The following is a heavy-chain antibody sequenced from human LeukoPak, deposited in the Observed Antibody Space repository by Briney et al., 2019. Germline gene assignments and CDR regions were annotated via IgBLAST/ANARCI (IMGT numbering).Heavy chain of an antibody. D-gene: IGHD2-8*02. CDR3: ARAGPYYYYGMDV. V-gene: IGHV4-31*03. CDR1: GGSIRSSYYY. CDR2: IYYSGST. J-gene: IGHJ6*02. Sequence: SETLSLTCTVSGGSIRSSYYYWGWIRQPPGKGLEWIGYIYYSGSTYYNPSLKSRVTISVDTSKNQFSLKLSSVTAADTTVYYCARAGPYYYYGMDVWGQGTTVTVSS.